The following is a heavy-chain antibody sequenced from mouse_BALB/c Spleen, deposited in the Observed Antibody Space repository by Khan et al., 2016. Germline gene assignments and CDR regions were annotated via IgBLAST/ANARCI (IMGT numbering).Heavy chain of an antibody. CDR3: ARSYYGDFAMDY. CDR1: GYTFTDYY. J-gene: IGHJ4*01. D-gene: IGHD1-1*02. V-gene: IGHV1-77*01. Sequence: QVQLKQSGTELPRPGASVKLSCKASGYTFTDYYLHWVKQRTGQGLERIGEIFPGSGSTYYNEKFKGKASLTADTSSSTDYMQLSSLTSEYSAVYFCARSYYGDFAMDYWGHGASVTVSS. CDR2: IFPGSGST.